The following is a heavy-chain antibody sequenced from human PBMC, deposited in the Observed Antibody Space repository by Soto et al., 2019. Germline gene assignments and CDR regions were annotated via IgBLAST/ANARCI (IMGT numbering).Heavy chain of an antibody. Sequence: SVKVSGKASGGTFSSYAISWVRQAPGQGLEWMGGIIPIFGTANYAQKFQGRVTITADESTSTAYMELSSLRSEDTAVYYCARYSSYYDSSGYSDWGQGTMVTVSS. V-gene: IGHV1-69*13. CDR1: GGTFSSYA. J-gene: IGHJ3*01. CDR3: ARYSSYYDSSGYSD. D-gene: IGHD3-22*01. CDR2: IIPIFGTA.